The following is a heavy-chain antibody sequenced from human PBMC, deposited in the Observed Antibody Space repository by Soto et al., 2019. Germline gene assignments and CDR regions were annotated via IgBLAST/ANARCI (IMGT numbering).Heavy chain of an antibody. D-gene: IGHD3-16*01. CDR3: AKGILSATIGPYAMDV. J-gene: IGHJ6*02. V-gene: IGHV3-30*18. Sequence: QVQLVESGGGVVQPGASLRLSCEASGFAFSSYAMHWVRQGPGKGLEWVGVISYDGNYIYYADSVKGRFTNSRDNSKNTLYVQVDSLRPEDTAVYYCAKGILSATIGPYAMDVWGQGTTVTVSS. CDR1: GFAFSSYA. CDR2: ISYDGNYI.